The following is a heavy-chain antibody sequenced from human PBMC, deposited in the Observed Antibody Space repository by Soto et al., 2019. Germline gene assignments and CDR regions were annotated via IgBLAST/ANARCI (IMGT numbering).Heavy chain of an antibody. Sequence: GGSLRLSCAASGFTFSSYAMHWVRQAPGKGLEWVAVISYDGSNKYYADSVKGRFTISRDNSKNTLYLQMNSLRAEDTAVYYCASRVPGIAVAGWSDAFDIWGQGIMVTVSS. CDR3: ASRVPGIAVAGWSDAFDI. J-gene: IGHJ3*02. CDR1: GFTFSSYA. V-gene: IGHV3-30-3*01. CDR2: ISYDGSNK. D-gene: IGHD6-19*01.